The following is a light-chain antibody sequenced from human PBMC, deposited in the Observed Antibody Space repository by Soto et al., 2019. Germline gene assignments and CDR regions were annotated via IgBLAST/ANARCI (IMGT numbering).Light chain of an antibody. CDR3: GSFTTNRIWV. CDR2: GVS. J-gene: IGLJ3*02. Sequence: QSALTQPASVSGSPGQSITMSCTGSSSDFGDDKYVSWYQQQPGKGPNLLLYGVSHRPSGVSNRFSGSKSGKTASLTISGLHIEYEDDYICGSFTTNRIWVFGGGTQLTVL. V-gene: IGLV2-14*01. CDR1: SSDFGDDKY.